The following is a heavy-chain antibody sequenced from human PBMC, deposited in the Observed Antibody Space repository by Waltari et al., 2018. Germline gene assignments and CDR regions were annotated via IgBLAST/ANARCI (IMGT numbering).Heavy chain of an antibody. CDR2: IIPILGIA. CDR3: ARDDGYCSGGSCYLVDY. J-gene: IGHJ4*02. V-gene: IGHV1-69*08. Sequence: QVQLVQSGAEVKKPGSSVKVSCKASGGTFSSYTISWVRQAPGQGLEWMGRIIPILGIANYAQKFQGRVTSTADKSTSTAYMELSSLRSEDTAVYYYARDDGYCSGGSCYLVDYWGQGTLVTVSS. D-gene: IGHD2-15*01. CDR1: GGTFSSYT.